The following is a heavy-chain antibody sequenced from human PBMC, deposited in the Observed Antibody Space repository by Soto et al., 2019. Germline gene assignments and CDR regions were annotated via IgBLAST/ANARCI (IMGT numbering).Heavy chain of an antibody. V-gene: IGHV3-30*18. D-gene: IGHD6-13*01. J-gene: IGHJ6*02. CDR3: AKDRAAAGRYYYYGMDV. CDR2: ISYDGSNK. Sequence: QVQLVESGGGVVQPGRSLRLSCAASGFTFSSYGMHWVRQAPGKGLEWVAVISYDGSNKYYADSVMGRFTFSRDNSKNTLYLQMNSLRAEDTAVYYCAKDRAAAGRYYYYGMDVWGQGTTVTVSS. CDR1: GFTFSSYG.